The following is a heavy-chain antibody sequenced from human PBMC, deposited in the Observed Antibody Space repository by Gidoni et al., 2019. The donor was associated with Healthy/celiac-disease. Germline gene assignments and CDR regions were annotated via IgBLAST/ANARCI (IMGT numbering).Heavy chain of an antibody. J-gene: IGHJ5*02. CDR3: ARALGDTGDNWFDP. V-gene: IGHV4-59*01. Sequence: GYIYYSGSTNYNPSLKSRVTISVDTSKNQFSLKLSSVTAADTAVYYRARALGDTGDNWFDPWGQGTLVTVSS. CDR2: IYYSGST. D-gene: IGHD3-10*01.